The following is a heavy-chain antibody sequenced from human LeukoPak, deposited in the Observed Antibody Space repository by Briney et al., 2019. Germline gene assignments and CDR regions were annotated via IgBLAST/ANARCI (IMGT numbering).Heavy chain of an antibody. V-gene: IGHV3-66*01. CDR3: ARDYLNYYDSSGYSAQYYYYGMDV. CDR1: GFTVSSNY. CDR2: TYSGGST. D-gene: IGHD3-22*01. J-gene: IGHJ6*02. Sequence: PGGSLRLSCAASGFTVSSNYLSWVRQAPGKGLEWVSVTYSGGSTYYADSVKGRFTISRDNSKNTLYLQMNSLRAEDTAVYYCARDYLNYYDSSGYSAQYYYYGMDVWGQGTTVTVSS.